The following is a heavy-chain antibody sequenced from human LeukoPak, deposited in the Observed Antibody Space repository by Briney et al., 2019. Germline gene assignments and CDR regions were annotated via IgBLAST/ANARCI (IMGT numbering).Heavy chain of an antibody. D-gene: IGHD2-2*01. Sequence: GGSLRLSRAASGFTFSSYGMHWVRQAPGKGLEWVAFIRYDGSNKYYADSVKGRFTISRDNSKNTLYLQMNSLRAEDTAVYYCAKGQLGYCSSTSCYGFDYWGQGTLVTVSS. CDR1: GFTFSSYG. J-gene: IGHJ4*02. CDR2: IRYDGSNK. CDR3: AKGQLGYCSSTSCYGFDY. V-gene: IGHV3-30*02.